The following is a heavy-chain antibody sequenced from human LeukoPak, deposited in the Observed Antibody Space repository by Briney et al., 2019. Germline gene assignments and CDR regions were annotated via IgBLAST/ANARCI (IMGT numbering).Heavy chain of an antibody. Sequence: ASVKVSCKASGGTFSSYAISWVRQAPGQGLEWVGGTIPIFGTANYAQKFQGRVTITADESTSTAYMELSSLRSEDTAVYYCARSPYGSGSYHWFDPWGQGTLVTVSS. D-gene: IGHD3-10*01. V-gene: IGHV1-69*13. CDR3: ARSPYGSGSYHWFDP. CDR1: GGTFSSYA. CDR2: TIPIFGTA. J-gene: IGHJ5*02.